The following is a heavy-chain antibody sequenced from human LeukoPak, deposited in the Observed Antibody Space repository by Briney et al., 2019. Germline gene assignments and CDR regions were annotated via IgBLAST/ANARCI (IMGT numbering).Heavy chain of an antibody. J-gene: IGHJ4*02. Sequence: SETLSLTCSVSGGSMNSYYWSWIRQPPGKGLEWIGYLYYTGSTNYNPSLKSRVTISADMSKNQFSLKLRSMTAADTAVYYCARHGSGYSSVFDYWGQGTLVTVSS. CDR2: LYYTGST. D-gene: IGHD6-19*01. CDR3: ARHGSGYSSVFDY. V-gene: IGHV4-59*08. CDR1: GGSMNSYY.